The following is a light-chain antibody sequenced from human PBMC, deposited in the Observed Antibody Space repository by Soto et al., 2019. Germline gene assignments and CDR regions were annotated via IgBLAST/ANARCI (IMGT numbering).Light chain of an antibody. CDR2: AAS. J-gene: IGKJ5*01. Sequence: DIQLTQSPSSLSASLGDSVSISCRASQNIDNHLHWYRQKSGKATEVLIYAASTLRDGVSSRFSASGYGTEFTLTINNLQPEDFATYYCQHSSSSPPITFGQGTRLDI. V-gene: IGKV1-39*01. CDR3: QHSSSSPPIT. CDR1: QNIDNH.